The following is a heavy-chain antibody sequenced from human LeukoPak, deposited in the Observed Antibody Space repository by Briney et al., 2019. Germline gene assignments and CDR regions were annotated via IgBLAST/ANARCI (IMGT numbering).Heavy chain of an antibody. V-gene: IGHV4-4*07. CDR1: GYSISSGYY. D-gene: IGHD2-2*01. CDR3: ARDVVVPATANYYHYYYYMDV. CDR2: IYSSGST. Sequence: PSETLSLTCAVSGYSISSGYYWGWIRQPAGKGLEWIGRIYSSGSTNYNPSLKSRVTMSVDTSKNQFSLKLSSVTAADTAVYYCARDVVVPATANYYHYYYYMDVWGKGTAVTVSS. J-gene: IGHJ6*03.